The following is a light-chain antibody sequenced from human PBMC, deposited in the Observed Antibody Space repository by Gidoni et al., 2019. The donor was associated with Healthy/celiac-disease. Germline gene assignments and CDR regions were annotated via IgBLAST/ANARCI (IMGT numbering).Light chain of an antibody. J-gene: IGKJ5*01. CDR3: QQYGSSPIT. V-gene: IGKV3-20*01. CDR2: GAS. CDR1: QSVSSSY. Sequence: EIVLTQSPGTLSLSPGERATLSCRASQSVSSSYLALYQQKPGQDPRLLIYGASSRATGIPDRLSGSGSGTDFTLTISRLEPEDFAVYYCQQYGSSPITFGQGTRLEIK.